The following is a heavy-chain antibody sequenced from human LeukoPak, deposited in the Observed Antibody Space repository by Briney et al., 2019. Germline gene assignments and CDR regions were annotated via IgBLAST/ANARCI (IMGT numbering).Heavy chain of an antibody. D-gene: IGHD2-2*01. J-gene: IGHJ2*01. CDR3: ARGRNIVVVPAAYWYFDL. CDR1: GYTFTSYG. CDR2: ISAYNGNT. Sequence: ASVKVSCKASGYTFTSYGISWVRQAPGQGLEWMGWISAYNGNTNYAQKLQGRVTMTTDTSTSTAYMELRSLRFDDTAVYYCARGRNIVVVPAAYWYFDLWGRGTLVTVSS. V-gene: IGHV1-18*01.